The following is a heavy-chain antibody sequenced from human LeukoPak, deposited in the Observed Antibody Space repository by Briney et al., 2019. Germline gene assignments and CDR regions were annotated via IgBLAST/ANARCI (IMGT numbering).Heavy chain of an antibody. D-gene: IGHD3-22*01. CDR3: VRQASGYYPSYFDP. CDR1: GGSIFESTYY. V-gene: IGHV4-39*01. J-gene: IGHJ5*02. CDR2: IFYSGNS. Sequence: PSETLSLTCTASGGSIFESTYYWGWIRQAPGKGLEWIGSIFYSGNSFYTPSLKSRVTIFADTSKNQFSLKLTSVTAADPAVYYCVRQASGYYPSYFDPWGQGTLVTVSS.